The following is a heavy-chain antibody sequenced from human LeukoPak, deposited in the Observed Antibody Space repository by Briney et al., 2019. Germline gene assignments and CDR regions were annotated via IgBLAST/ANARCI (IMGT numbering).Heavy chain of an antibody. J-gene: IGHJ6*03. Sequence: ASVKVSCKASGYTFTSYYMYWVRQAPGQGLEWMGIINPSGDNTNYAQKFQGRVTMTRDMSTTTVYMELSSLRSEDTAVYYCARGTGVVVAATRPFYYYYMDVWGKGTTVTVSS. V-gene: IGHV1-46*01. CDR3: ARGTGVVVAATRPFYYYYMDV. CDR1: GYTFTSYY. CDR2: INPSGDNT. D-gene: IGHD2-15*01.